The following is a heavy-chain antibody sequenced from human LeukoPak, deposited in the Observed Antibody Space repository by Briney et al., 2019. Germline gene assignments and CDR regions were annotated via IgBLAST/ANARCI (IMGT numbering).Heavy chain of an antibody. V-gene: IGHV4-4*07. CDR1: GGSISSYY. Sequence: PSETLSLTCTVSGGSISSYYWSWIRQPAGKGLEWIGRIYTSGSTNYNPSLKSRVTMSVDTSKNQFSLKLSSVTAADTAVYYCARWGRSARPPWYVDCWGQGTLVTVSS. D-gene: IGHD6-6*01. J-gene: IGHJ4*02. CDR3: ARWGRSARPPWYVDC. CDR2: IYTSGST.